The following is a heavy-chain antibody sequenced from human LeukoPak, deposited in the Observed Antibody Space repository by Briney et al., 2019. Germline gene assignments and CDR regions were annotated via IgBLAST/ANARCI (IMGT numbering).Heavy chain of an antibody. J-gene: IGHJ3*02. V-gene: IGHV4-39*07. CDR2: ILYSGTT. CDR1: GGSISGSSSY. Sequence: SETLSLTCTVSGGSISGSSSYWGWIRQPPGEGLEWIGNILYSGTTYYNPSLKSRVTISVDTSKNLFSMKLSSVTAADTAVYYCARGPGGIYYDSSGYPARHAFDIWGQGTMVTVSS. CDR3: ARGPGGIYYDSSGYPARHAFDI. D-gene: IGHD3-22*01.